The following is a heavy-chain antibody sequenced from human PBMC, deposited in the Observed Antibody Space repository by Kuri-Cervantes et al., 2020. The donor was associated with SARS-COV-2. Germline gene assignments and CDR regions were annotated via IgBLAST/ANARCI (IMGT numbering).Heavy chain of an antibody. D-gene: IGHD2-2*01. J-gene: IGHJ5*02. Sequence: GESLKISCAASGFTFSSYAMNWVRQAPGKGLEWVSAISGSGGSTYFADSVKGRFTISRDNSRTTLFLQMNTLRAEDTAVYYCAKAGGIEIPAATNWFGPWGQGILVTVSS. CDR2: ISGSGGST. CDR1: GFTFSSYA. V-gene: IGHV3-23*01. CDR3: AKAGGIEIPAATNWFGP.